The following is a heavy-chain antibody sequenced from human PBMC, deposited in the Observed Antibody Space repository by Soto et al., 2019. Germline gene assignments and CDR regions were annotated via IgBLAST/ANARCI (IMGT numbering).Heavy chain of an antibody. V-gene: IGHV3-23*01. J-gene: IGHJ4*02. CDR1: GFTFSSYA. Sequence: GGSLRVSWSASGFTFSSYAMSWVRQAPGKGLEWVSAISGSGGSTYYADSVKGRFTISRDNSKNTLYLQMNSLRAEDTAVYYCATAGSAQEMDWGQGTLVTVSS. CDR3: ATAGSAQEMD. D-gene: IGHD1-26*01. CDR2: ISGSGGST.